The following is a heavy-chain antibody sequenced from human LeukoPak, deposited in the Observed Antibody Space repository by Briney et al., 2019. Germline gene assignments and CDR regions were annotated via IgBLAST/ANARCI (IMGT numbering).Heavy chain of an antibody. CDR1: GYTFTSYG. Sequence: ASVKVSCKASGYTFTSYGISWVRQAPGQGLEWMGWISAYNGNTNYAQKLQGRVTMTTDTSTSTAYMELRSLRSDDTAVYYCTTSAWGGYYYYGMDVWGQGTTVTVSS. D-gene: IGHD3-16*01. J-gene: IGHJ6*02. V-gene: IGHV1-18*01. CDR3: TTSAWGGYYYYGMDV. CDR2: ISAYNGNT.